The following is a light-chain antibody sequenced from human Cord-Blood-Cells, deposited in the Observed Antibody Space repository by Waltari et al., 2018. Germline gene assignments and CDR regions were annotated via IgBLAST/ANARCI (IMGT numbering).Light chain of an antibody. CDR1: QSISSY. Sequence: DIQMTQSPSSLSASVGDRVTITCRASQSISSYLNWYQQKPGKAPKLLIYAASSLQSGVPSRFSGSGSVTDFTLTSSSLQPEDFATYYCQQRYSTPQTFGQGTKVEIK. CDR3: QQRYSTPQT. J-gene: IGKJ1*01. V-gene: IGKV1-39*01. CDR2: AAS.